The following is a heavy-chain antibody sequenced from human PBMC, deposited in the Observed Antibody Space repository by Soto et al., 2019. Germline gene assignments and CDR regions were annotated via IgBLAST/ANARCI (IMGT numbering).Heavy chain of an antibody. D-gene: IGHD2-21*01. CDR2: ISGSGATT. Sequence: LRLSCVASGFSFSNYAMSWVRQVPGKGLEWVSVISGSGATTYYADSVKGRFTISRDNSKNTLFLQVNNLRAEDTAVFFCAKINNWLIGKYFFDYWGQGTLVTVSS. CDR3: AKINNWLIGKYFFDY. CDR1: GFSFSNYA. V-gene: IGHV3-23*01. J-gene: IGHJ4*02.